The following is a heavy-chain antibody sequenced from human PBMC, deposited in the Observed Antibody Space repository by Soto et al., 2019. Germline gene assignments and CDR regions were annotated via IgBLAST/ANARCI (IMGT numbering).Heavy chain of an antibody. J-gene: IGHJ6*02. CDR1: GFTLSSYA. D-gene: IGHD2-21*02. CDR3: ATLGGDYPYYYYGMDV. CDR2: ISYDGSNK. Sequence: PGGSLRLSCAASGFTLSSYAMHWVRQAPGKGLEWVAVISYDGSNKYYADSVKGRFTISRDNSKNTLYLQMNSLRAEDTAVYYCATLGGDYPYYYYGMDVWGQGTTVTVSS. V-gene: IGHV3-30-3*01.